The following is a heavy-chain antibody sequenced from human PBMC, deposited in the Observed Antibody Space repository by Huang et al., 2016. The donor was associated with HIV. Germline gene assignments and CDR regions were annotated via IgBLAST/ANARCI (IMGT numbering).Heavy chain of an antibody. CDR2: IRKDESGN. V-gene: IGHV3-7*03. CDR1: FTFAAYW. CDR3: ATKTGGMDI. J-gene: IGHJ6*02. Sequence: VESGGRLVQPGGSTFTFAAYWRSWVRQPPGQGREWVANIRKDESGNYYVDSVKGRFNISRDNAKKVLCLEMNNGTVEDTATYYCATKTGGMDIWGQGTTVTVS. D-gene: IGHD1-7*01.